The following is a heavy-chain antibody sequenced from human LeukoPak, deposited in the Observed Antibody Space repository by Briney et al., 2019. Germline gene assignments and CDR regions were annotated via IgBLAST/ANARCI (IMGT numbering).Heavy chain of an antibody. CDR2: ISSSGSTI. D-gene: IGHD3-22*01. V-gene: IGHV3-11*04. J-gene: IGHJ4*02. CDR1: GFTVRTNY. Sequence: GGSLRLSCAASGFTVRTNYMSWVRQAPGKGLEWVSYISSSGSTIYYADSVKGRFTISRDNAKNSLYLQMNSLRAEDTAVYYCARDSSGYYNFDYWGQGTLVTVSS. CDR3: ARDSSGYYNFDY.